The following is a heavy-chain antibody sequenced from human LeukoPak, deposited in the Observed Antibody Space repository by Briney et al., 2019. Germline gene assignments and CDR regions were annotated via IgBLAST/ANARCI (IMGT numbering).Heavy chain of an antibody. CDR1: GLPIADFA. V-gene: IGHV3-43*02. J-gene: IGHJ4*02. CDR2: IRGDGGSK. CDR3: ARESGKFDY. Sequence: GRSLRLSCVASGLPIADFAMHWVRQAPGKGLEWVSHIRGDGGSKFYADSVKGRFSISRDNSQNSLSLEMNSLRTEDTAMYYCARESGKFDYWGQGTLVAVSS.